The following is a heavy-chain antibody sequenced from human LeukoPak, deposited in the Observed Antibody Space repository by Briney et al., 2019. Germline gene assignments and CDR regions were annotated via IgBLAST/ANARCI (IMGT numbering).Heavy chain of an antibody. J-gene: IGHJ5*02. V-gene: IGHV4-34*01. CDR3: ARVRQLVYLSWFDP. D-gene: IGHD6-13*01. CDR2: INHSGST. CDR1: GGSISSYY. Sequence: PSETLSLTCTVSGGSISSYYWSWIRQPPGKGLEWIGEINHSGSTNYNPSLKSRVTISVDTSKNQFSLKLSSVTAADTAVYYCARVRQLVYLSWFDPWGQGTLVTVSS.